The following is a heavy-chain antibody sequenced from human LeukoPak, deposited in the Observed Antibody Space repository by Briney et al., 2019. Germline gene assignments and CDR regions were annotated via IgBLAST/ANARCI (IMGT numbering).Heavy chain of an antibody. CDR3: THVASTLGDH. J-gene: IGHJ5*02. V-gene: IGHV2-5*01. Sequence: SGLTLVKPKQTLTLTCTFSGFSLYTRGVGVGWIRQPPGKALEWLAIIYWNDDKRYSPSLETRLTITKDTSKKQVVLTMTNMDPVDTATYYCTHVASTLGDHWGQGTLVTVSS. CDR2: IYWNDDK. D-gene: IGHD3-3*02. CDR1: GFSLYTRGVG.